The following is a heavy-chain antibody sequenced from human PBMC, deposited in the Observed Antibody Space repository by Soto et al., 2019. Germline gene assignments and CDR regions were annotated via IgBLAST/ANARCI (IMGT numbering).Heavy chain of an antibody. CDR1: GFTFSSYW. CDR3: ATQTITSDH. CDR2: INTDGSIT. V-gene: IGHV3-74*01. Sequence: GGSLRLSCAASGFTFSSYWMHWVRQAPGKGRIWVSRINTDGSITSYADSVKGRFTISRDNAKNTLYLQMNSLRAEDTAMYYCATQTITSDHWGQGTLVTVSS. D-gene: IGHD1-20*01. J-gene: IGHJ4*02.